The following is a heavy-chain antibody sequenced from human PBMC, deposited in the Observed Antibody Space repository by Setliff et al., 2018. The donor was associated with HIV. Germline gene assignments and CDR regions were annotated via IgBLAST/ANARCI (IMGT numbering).Heavy chain of an antibody. CDR3: ARDRGVYCISSSCYSPVDAFDI. CDR1: GYTFSTYG. V-gene: IGHV1-18*01. J-gene: IGHJ3*02. D-gene: IGHD2-2*01. Sequence: ASVKVSCKASGYTFSTYGISWVRQAPGQGLEWMGWISAYNGNTNYAQKLQGRVTVTTDTSTSTAYMELRGLRSDDTAVYYCARDRGVYCISSSCYSPVDAFDIWGQGTMVTVSS. CDR2: ISAYNGNT.